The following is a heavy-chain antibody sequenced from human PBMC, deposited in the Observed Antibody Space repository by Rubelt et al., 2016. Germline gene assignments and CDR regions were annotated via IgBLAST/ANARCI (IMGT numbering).Heavy chain of an antibody. J-gene: IGHJ5*02. CDR1: SSYG. D-gene: IGHD3-22*01. CDR2: ISSDGSKQ. V-gene: IGHV3-30*03. CDR3: ARGPPFDT. Sequence: SSYGMHWVRQAPGKGLEWVAVISSDGSKQFYADSVKGRFTISRDNSKNTLYLQMNSLRAEDTAVYYCARGPPFDTWGQGTLVTVSS.